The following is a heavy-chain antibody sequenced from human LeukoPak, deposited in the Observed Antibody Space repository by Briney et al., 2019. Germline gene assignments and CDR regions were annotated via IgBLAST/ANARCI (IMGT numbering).Heavy chain of an antibody. V-gene: IGHV3-11*01. CDR1: GFTFSDYY. CDR2: ISSSGSTI. CDR3: AREKAAVAVPAAISDY. Sequence: GGSLRLSCAASGFTFSDYYMSWIRQAPGKGLEWVSYISSSGSTIYYADSVKGRFTISRDNAKNSLYLQMNSLRAEDTAVYYCAREKAAVAVPAAISDYWGQGTLVTVSS. J-gene: IGHJ4*02. D-gene: IGHD2-2*01.